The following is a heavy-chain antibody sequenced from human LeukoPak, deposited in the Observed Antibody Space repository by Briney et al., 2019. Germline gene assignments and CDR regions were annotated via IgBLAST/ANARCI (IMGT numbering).Heavy chain of an antibody. D-gene: IGHD1/OR15-1a*01. Sequence: PSETLSLTCTVSGVSVSSHYLNWIRQPPGKGLEWIGYIYYSRSTNYNPSLKNRVSISIDKSENQLSLNLSSLIASDSGVYYFARAPIAITTSAFPDGFDIWGQGTMVTVSS. CDR1: GVSVSSHY. V-gene: IGHV4-59*02. CDR3: ARAPIAITTSAFPDGFDI. CDR2: IYYSRST. J-gene: IGHJ3*02.